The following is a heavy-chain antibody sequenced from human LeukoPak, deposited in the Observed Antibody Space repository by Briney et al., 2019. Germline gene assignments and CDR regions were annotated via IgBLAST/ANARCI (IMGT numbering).Heavy chain of an antibody. V-gene: IGHV3-23*01. CDR3: AKDQYNWNSYDAFDI. CDR2: ISGSGGST. D-gene: IGHD1-1*01. CDR1: GFTFSSYA. J-gene: IGHJ3*02. Sequence: GGSLRLSCAASGFTFSSYAMSRVRQAPGKGLEWVSAISGSGGSTYYADSVKGRFTISRDNSKNTLYLQMNSLRAEDTAVYYCAKDQYNWNSYDAFDIWGQGTMVTVSS.